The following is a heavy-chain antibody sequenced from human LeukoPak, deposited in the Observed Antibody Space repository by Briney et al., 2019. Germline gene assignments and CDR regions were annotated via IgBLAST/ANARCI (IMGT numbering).Heavy chain of an antibody. CDR3: ARKWALYYYDSSGYFDY. CDR2: IYYSGST. Sequence: SETLSLTCTVSGGSISSYYWSWIRQPPGKGLEWIGYIYYSGSTNYNPSLKSRVTISVDTSKNQFSLKLSSVTAADTAVYYCARKWALYYYDSSGYFDYWGQGTLVTVSS. D-gene: IGHD3-22*01. J-gene: IGHJ4*02. CDR1: GGSISSYY. V-gene: IGHV4-59*01.